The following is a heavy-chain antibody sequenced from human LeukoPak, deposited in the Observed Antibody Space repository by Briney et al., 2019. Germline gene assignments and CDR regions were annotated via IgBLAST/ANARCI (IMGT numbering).Heavy chain of an antibody. CDR1: GFTFSSYS. CDR2: ISSSSSYI. D-gene: IGHD3-22*01. Sequence: PGGSLRLSCAASGFTFSSYSMHWVRQAPGKGLEWVSSISSSSSYIYYADSVKGRFTISRDNAKNSLYLQMNSLRAEDTAVYYCARVRDSSGYYSVYYFDYWGQGTLVTVSS. V-gene: IGHV3-21*01. CDR3: ARVRDSSGYYSVYYFDY. J-gene: IGHJ4*02.